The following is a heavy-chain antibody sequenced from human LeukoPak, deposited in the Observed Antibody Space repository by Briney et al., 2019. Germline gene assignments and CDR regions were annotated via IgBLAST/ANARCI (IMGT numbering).Heavy chain of an antibody. Sequence: PSETLSLTCTVPGGSISSYYWSWIRQPPGKGLEWIGYFYYSGSTNYNPSLKSRVTISVDTSKNLFSLKRRSVTAADMAVYYCARTTEAHSWRTRYYDYYMDVWGKGTTVTVSS. V-gene: IGHV4-59*01. CDR3: ARTTEAHSWRTRYYDYYMDV. CDR1: GGSISSYY. J-gene: IGHJ6*03. CDR2: FYYSGST. D-gene: IGHD6-13*01.